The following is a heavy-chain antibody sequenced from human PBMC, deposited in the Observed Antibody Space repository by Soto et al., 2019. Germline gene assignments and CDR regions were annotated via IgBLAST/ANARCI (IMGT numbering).Heavy chain of an antibody. CDR3: AKDRAGGGIAFDY. Sequence: PSETLSLTCAVYGGSFSGYYWSWIRQPPGKGLEWIGEINHSGSTNYNPSLKSRVTISVDTSKNTLYLQMNSLRAEDTAVYYCAKDRAGGGIAFDYWGQGTLVTVSS. J-gene: IGHJ4*02. CDR1: GGSFSGYY. CDR2: INHSGST. D-gene: IGHD3-16*01. V-gene: IGHV4-34*01.